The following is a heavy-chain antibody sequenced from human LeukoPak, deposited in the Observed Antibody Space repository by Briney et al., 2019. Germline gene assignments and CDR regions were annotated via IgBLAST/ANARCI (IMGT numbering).Heavy chain of an antibody. CDR2: INPNSGGT. CDR3: ARRRSITIFGVVPKENNWFDP. CDR1: GYTFTDYY. D-gene: IGHD3-3*01. J-gene: IGHJ5*02. V-gene: IGHV1-2*02. Sequence: ASVKVSCKASGYTFTDYYIHWERQAPGQGLEWMGWINPNSGGTNYAQKFQGRVTMTRDTSITTAYIELSRLRSDDTAVYYCARRRSITIFGVVPKENNWFDPWGQGTLVTVSS.